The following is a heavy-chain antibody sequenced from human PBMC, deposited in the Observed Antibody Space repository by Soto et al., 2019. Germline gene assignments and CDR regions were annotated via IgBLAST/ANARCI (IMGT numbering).Heavy chain of an antibody. Sequence: EVQLVESGGGLVKPGGSLRLSCAASGFTFSSYSMNWVRQAPGKGVEWVSSISSSSSYIYYADSVKGRFTISRDNAKNSLYLQMNSLRAEDTAVYYCATGGYSGYDRTYWGQGTLVTVSS. CDR2: ISSSSSYI. J-gene: IGHJ4*02. D-gene: IGHD5-12*01. V-gene: IGHV3-21*01. CDR3: ATGGYSGYDRTY. CDR1: GFTFSSYS.